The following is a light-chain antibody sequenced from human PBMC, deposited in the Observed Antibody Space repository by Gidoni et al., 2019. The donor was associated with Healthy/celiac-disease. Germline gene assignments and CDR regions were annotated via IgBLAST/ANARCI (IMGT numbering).Light chain of an antibody. Sequence: QSALPQPASVSGSLGQSITISCTGTSSDVGSYKLVSCYQQHPGKAPQLMIYEGSKRPSGVSNRFSGSKAGNTASLTISGLQAEDEADYYCCSYAGRPLVFGGGTKLTVL. CDR2: EGS. V-gene: IGLV2-23*01. CDR1: SSDVGSYKL. CDR3: CSYAGRPLV. J-gene: IGLJ3*02.